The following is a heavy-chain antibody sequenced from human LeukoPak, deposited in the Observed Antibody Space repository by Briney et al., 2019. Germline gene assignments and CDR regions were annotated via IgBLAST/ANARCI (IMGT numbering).Heavy chain of an antibody. D-gene: IGHD1-26*01. CDR2: INPNSGGT. V-gene: IGHV1-2*04. J-gene: IGHJ4*02. Sequence: GASVKVSCTASGYTFTSYYMHWVRQAPGQGLEWMGWINPNSGGTNYAQKFQGWVTMTRDTSISTAYMELSSLRSEDTAVYYCARDLSSPGDFDYWGQGTLVTVSS. CDR3: ARDLSSPGDFDY. CDR1: GYTFTSYY.